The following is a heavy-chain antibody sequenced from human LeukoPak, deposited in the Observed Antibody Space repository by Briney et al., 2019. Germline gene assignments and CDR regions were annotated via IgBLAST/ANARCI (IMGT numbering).Heavy chain of an antibody. CDR2: FDLEDDER. V-gene: IGHV1-24*01. D-gene: IGHD3-22*01. CDR3: ATELRSGYFDC. J-gene: IGHJ5*01. Sequence: ASVKVSCKVSGYTLSELSMHWVRQAPGKGLEWMGGFDLEDDERIYAQKFQGRVTMTEDTSTDTAYMELSSLRSEDTAIYYCATELRSGYFDCWGRGTLVTVSS. CDR1: GYTLSELS.